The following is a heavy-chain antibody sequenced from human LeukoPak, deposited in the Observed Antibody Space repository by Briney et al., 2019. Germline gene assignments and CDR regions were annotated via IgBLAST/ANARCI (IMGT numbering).Heavy chain of an antibody. CDR2: IKQDGSEK. V-gene: IGHV3-7*03. Sequence: GGSLRLSCTASGFTFSSYWMTWVRQAPGKGLEWVANIKQDGSEKYYVDSVKGRFTISRDNAKNSLYLQMNSLRAEDTAVYYCAKVSGATTHFDYWGQGTLVTVSS. CDR1: GFTFSSYW. CDR3: AKVSGATTHFDY. D-gene: IGHD1-26*01. J-gene: IGHJ4*02.